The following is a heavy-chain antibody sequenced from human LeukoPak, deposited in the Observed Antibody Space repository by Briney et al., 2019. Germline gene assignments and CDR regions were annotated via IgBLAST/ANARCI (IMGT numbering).Heavy chain of an antibody. CDR3: AKDVDSSGYYLSFDY. V-gene: IGHV3-21*04. CDR1: GFTFSSYG. J-gene: IGHJ4*02. Sequence: AGSLRHSCAPSGFTFSSYGMNWVHQAPAKGLHWVSSISSGSTYIYYEDSVKGRFTTSRDNAKNTLYLQMNSLRAEDTAVYYCAKDVDSSGYYLSFDYWGQGTLVTVSS. D-gene: IGHD3-22*01. CDR2: ISSGSTYI.